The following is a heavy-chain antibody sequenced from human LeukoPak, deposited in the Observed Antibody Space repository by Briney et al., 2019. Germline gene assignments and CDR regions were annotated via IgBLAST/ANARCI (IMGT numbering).Heavy chain of an antibody. V-gene: IGHV4-59*01. Sequence: SETLSLTCTVSGGSISSYYWSWIRQPPGKGLEWIGYIYYSGSTNYNPSLKSRVTISVDTSKNQFSLKLSSVTAADTAVYYCARWASSSSWYGGIYYYYYGMDVWGQGTTVTVSS. D-gene: IGHD6-13*01. CDR3: ARWASSSSWYGGIYYYYYGMDV. CDR2: IYYSGST. J-gene: IGHJ6*02. CDR1: GGSISSYY.